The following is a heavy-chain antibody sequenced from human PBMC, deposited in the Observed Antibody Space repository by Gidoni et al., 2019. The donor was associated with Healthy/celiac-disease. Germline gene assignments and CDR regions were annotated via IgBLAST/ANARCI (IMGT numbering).Heavy chain of an antibody. D-gene: IGHD2-15*01. Sequence: QVQLVESGGGVVQPGRSLRLSCAASGFTFSSYAMHGVRQAPGKGLAWVEVISYDGSNKYYADSVKGRFTISRDNSKNTLYLQMNSLRAEDTAVYYCARDRPCDAGYCSGGKMDYWGQGTLVTVSS. J-gene: IGHJ4*02. CDR3: ARDRPCDAGYCSGGKMDY. CDR2: ISYDGSNK. CDR1: GFTFSSYA. V-gene: IGHV3-30*01.